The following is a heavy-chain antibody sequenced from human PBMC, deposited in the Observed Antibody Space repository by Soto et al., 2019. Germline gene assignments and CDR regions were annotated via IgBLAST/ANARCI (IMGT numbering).Heavy chain of an antibody. J-gene: IGHJ4*02. D-gene: IGHD3-3*01. Sequence: ASVKVSCKASGYSFTPYDINWVRQAAGQGLEWTGRMNPNNGDTAYAQKFQGRVTMTRNASINTAYMELSSLTFEDTAIYYCATDQSGYYFDYWGQGTQVTVSS. CDR3: ATDQSGYYFDY. CDR2: MNPNNGDT. V-gene: IGHV1-8*01. CDR1: GYSFTPYD.